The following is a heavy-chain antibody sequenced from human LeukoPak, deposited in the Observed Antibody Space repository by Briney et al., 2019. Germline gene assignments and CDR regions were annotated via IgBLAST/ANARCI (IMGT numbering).Heavy chain of an antibody. CDR3: ARPGVVVVIKGSQVHDAFDI. CDR2: INHSGST. V-gene: IGHV4-34*01. D-gene: IGHD3-22*01. Sequence: SETLSLTCAVYGGSFSGYYWSWIRQPPGKGLEWIGEINHSGSTNYNPSLKSRVTISVDTSKNQFSLKLSSVTAADTAVYYCARPGVVVVIKGSQVHDAFDIWGQGTMVTVSS. J-gene: IGHJ3*02. CDR1: GGSFSGYY.